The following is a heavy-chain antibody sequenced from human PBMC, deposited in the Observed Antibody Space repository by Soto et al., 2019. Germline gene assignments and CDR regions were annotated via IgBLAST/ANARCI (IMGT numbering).Heavy chain of an antibody. CDR2: IIPMFGTP. Sequence: QVQLVQSGAEVKKPGSSVKVSCKASGDAFTNYIFDWVRQAPGQGLEWMGGIIPMFGTPKYAQTFQDRVTISADVSTGTANLELTSMRFDETAVYYCARGRDQPPVGLYFDSWGEGTRVTVSS. CDR3: ARGRDQPPVGLYFDS. J-gene: IGHJ4*02. D-gene: IGHD1-26*01. V-gene: IGHV1-69*01. CDR1: GDAFTNYI.